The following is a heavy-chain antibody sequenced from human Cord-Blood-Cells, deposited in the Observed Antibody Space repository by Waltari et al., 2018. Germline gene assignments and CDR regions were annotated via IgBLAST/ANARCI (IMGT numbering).Heavy chain of an antibody. D-gene: IGHD3-3*01. CDR2: INHSGST. CDR1: GGSFSGYY. J-gene: IGHJ5*02. Sequence: QVQLQQWGAGLLKPSETLSLTCAVYGGSFSGYYWSWIRQPPGKGLEWIGEINHSGSTNYNPSLKSRVTISVDTSKNQFSLKLSSVTAADTAVYYCARGAKYYDFWSGYYSNWFDPWGQGTLVTVSS. V-gene: IGHV4-34*01. CDR3: ARGAKYYDFWSGYYSNWFDP.